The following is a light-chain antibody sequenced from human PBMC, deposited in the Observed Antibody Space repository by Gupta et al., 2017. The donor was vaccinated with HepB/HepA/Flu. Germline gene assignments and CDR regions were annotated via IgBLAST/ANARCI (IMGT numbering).Light chain of an antibody. CDR3: AAWDDSLNGFV. CDR2: GDY. Sequence: QSVLTQPPSASGTPGQRVTIPCSGSSSNIGVNNVNWYQHVPGTAPKLLIYGDYQRPSGVPDRFSGSKSGTSASLAISGLQSEDEANYYCAAWDDSLNGFVFGTGTKVTVL. CDR1: SSNIGVNN. V-gene: IGLV1-44*01. J-gene: IGLJ1*01.